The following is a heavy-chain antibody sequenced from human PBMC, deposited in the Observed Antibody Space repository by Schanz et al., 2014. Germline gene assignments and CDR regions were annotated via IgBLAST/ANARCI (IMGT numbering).Heavy chain of an antibody. CDR1: GFTFSTYW. CDR3: ARDGVDAAAGGNY. J-gene: IGHJ4*02. D-gene: IGHD6-13*01. CDR2: INSDGTTT. Sequence: VQLVESGGGLVQPGGSLRLSCAASGFTFSTYWMHWVRQAPGKGLVWVSHINSDGTTTTYADSVKGRFTISRDNAENTLYLQMNSLRAEDTAVYYCARDGVDAAAGGNYWGQGTLVTVSS. V-gene: IGHV3-74*01.